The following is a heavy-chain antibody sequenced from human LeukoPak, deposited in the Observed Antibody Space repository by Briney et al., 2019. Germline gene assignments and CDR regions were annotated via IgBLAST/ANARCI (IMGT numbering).Heavy chain of an antibody. Sequence: GGSLRLSCAASGFTVSSNYMNWVRQAPGKGLEWVSVIYSGGTTYYADSVEGRFTISRDNSKNMLYLQMNSLRAEDTAVYYCAKVQLGIGIDYWGQGTLVTVSS. CDR2: IYSGGTT. CDR3: AKVQLGIGIDY. D-gene: IGHD7-27*01. J-gene: IGHJ4*02. CDR1: GFTVSSNY. V-gene: IGHV3-53*01.